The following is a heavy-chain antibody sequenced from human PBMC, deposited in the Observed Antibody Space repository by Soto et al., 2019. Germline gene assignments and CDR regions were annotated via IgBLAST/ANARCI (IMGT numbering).Heavy chain of an antibody. CDR3: ARNVQWLVTFDY. Sequence: SETLSLTCAVYGGSISSGGDYWTWIRQHPGKGLEWIGYMYYRGSTNYNPSLKRRVTISGDTSKNQFPLKLSSVPAADTAVYYCARNVQWLVTFDYWGQGTLVTVSS. CDR1: GGSISSGGDY. CDR2: MYYRGST. D-gene: IGHD6-19*01. V-gene: IGHV4-61*08. J-gene: IGHJ4*02.